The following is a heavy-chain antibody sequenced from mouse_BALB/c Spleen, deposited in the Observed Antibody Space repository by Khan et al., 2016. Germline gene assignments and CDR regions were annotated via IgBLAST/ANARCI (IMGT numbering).Heavy chain of an antibody. V-gene: IGHV9-1*02. J-gene: IGHJ4*01. Sequence: QIQLVQSGPEVKKPGETVKISCKASGYNFQNYGMNWVKQTPGKGLKWMGWIKTYTGESTYADDFKGRFAFSLEASDSTAYLQINYLKNEDMATXVCARRRQLDLDYAMDYWGQGTSVTVSS. CDR2: IKTYTGES. CDR1: GYNFQNYG. CDR3: ARRRQLDLDYAMDY. D-gene: IGHD6-1*01.